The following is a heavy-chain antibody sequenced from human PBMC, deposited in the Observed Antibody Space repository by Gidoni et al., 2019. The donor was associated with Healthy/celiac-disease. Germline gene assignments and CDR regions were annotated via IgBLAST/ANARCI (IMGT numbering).Heavy chain of an antibody. CDR3: ARGPIAYCGGDCYSPYYFDY. CDR1: GGTFSSYA. J-gene: IGHJ4*02. V-gene: IGHV1-69*06. CDR2: IIPIFGTA. D-gene: IGHD2-21*02. Sequence: QVQLVQSGAEVKKPGSSVKVSCKASGGTFSSYAISWVRQAPGQGLEWMGGIIPIFGTANYAQKFQGRVTITADKSTSTAYMELSSLRSEDTAVYYCARGPIAYCGGDCYSPYYFDYWGQGTLVTVSS.